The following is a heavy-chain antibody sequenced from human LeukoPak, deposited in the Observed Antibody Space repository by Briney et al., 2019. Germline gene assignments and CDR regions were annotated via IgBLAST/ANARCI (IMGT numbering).Heavy chain of an antibody. J-gene: IGHJ4*02. Sequence: ASVKVSCKTSGYTFTGYYMHWVRQAPGQGLEWMGWINPNSGGTNYAQKFQGRVTMTRDTSISTAYMELSRLRSDDTAVYYCARERTPGSGYGVDYWGQGTVVTVSS. CDR3: ARERTPGSGYGVDY. V-gene: IGHV1-2*02. CDR1: GYTFTGYY. CDR2: INPNSGGT. D-gene: IGHD6-25*01.